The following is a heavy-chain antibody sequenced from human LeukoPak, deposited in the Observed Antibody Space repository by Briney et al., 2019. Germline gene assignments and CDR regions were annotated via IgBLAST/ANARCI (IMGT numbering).Heavy chain of an antibody. D-gene: IGHD5-12*01. CDR3: AKDIVATRESFDY. V-gene: IGHV3-30*02. J-gene: IGHJ4*02. Sequence: PGGSLRLSCAASGFTFSSYGMHWVRQAPGKGLEWVAFIRYDGSNKYYADSVEGRFTISRDNSKNTLYLQMNSLRAEDTAVYYCAKDIVATRESFDYWGQGTLVTVSS. CDR1: GFTFSSYG. CDR2: IRYDGSNK.